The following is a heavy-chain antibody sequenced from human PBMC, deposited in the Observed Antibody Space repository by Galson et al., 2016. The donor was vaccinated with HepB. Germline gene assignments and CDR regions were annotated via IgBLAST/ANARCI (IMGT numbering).Heavy chain of an antibody. CDR1: GFTFSTYI. CDR3: ARDPIAAAGTGFDS. D-gene: IGHD6-13*01. Sequence: SLRLSCAASGFTFSTYIINWVRQAPGKGLEWLSSISTTGTYIYYADSVKGRFTISRDNAQNSPYLQMNSLRAEDTAVYYCARDPIAAAGTGFDSWGRGTLVAVSS. V-gene: IGHV3-21*01. J-gene: IGHJ4*02. CDR2: ISTTGTYI.